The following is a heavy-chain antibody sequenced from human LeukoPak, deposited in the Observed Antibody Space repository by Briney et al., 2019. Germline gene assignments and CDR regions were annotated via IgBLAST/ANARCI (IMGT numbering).Heavy chain of an antibody. V-gene: IGHV4-59*01. CDR2: IYYSGST. Sequence: SETLSLTCTVSGGSISSYYWSWIRQPPGKGLEWIGYIYYSGSTNYNPSLKSRVTISVDTSKNQFSLKLSSVTAADTAVYYCARGVITMVRGVPNNWFDPWGQGTLVTVSS. D-gene: IGHD3-10*01. CDR1: GGSISSYY. J-gene: IGHJ5*02. CDR3: ARGVITMVRGVPNNWFDP.